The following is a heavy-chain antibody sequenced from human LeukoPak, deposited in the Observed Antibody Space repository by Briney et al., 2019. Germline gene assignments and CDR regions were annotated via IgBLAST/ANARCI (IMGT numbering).Heavy chain of an antibody. J-gene: IGHJ4*02. CDR3: AKDPDCTSGICYTFFDY. V-gene: IGHV3-23*01. CDR2: ISGSGGST. Sequence: GGSLRLSCAASGVTVSSNYMSWVRQAPGKGLEWVSAISGSGGSTYYADSVKGRFTISRDNSKNTLYLQMNSLRAEDTAVYYCAKDPDCTSGICYTFFDYWGQGTLVTVSS. D-gene: IGHD2-8*01. CDR1: GVTVSSNY.